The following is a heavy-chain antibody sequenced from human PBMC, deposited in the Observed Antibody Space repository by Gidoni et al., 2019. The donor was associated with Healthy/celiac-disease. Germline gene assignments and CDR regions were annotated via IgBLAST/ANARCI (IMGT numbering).Heavy chain of an antibody. J-gene: IGHJ6*02. Sequence: QVQPQESGPGLVKPSGTLSPTCAVSCGSISSSNWWSWVRQPPGKGLEWIGEIYHSGSTNYNPSLKSRVTISVDKSKNQFSLKLSSVTAADTAVYYCARRKGGRELRLLDVWGQGTTVTVSS. CDR2: IYHSGST. D-gene: IGHD1-26*01. CDR1: CGSISSSNW. CDR3: ARRKGGRELRLLDV. V-gene: IGHV4-4*02.